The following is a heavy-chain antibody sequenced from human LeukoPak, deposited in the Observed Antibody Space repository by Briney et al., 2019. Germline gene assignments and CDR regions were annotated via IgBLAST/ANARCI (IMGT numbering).Heavy chain of an antibody. CDR1: GFTFSSYA. J-gene: IGHJ5*02. Sequence: GGSLRLSCAASGFTFSSYAMSWVRQAPGKGLEWVSTISGGGVTTYHADSVKGRLTISRDNSKNTVSLQTNSLRDDDTAVYFCARESPVAAVGRSWFDPWGQGTLVTVSS. CDR2: ISGGGVTT. V-gene: IGHV3-23*01. D-gene: IGHD2-15*01. CDR3: ARESPVAAVGRSWFDP.